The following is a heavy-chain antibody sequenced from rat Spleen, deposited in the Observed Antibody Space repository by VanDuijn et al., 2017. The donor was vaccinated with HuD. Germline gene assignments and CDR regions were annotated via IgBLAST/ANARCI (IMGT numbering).Heavy chain of an antibody. CDR1: GFNFSDNA. CDR3: ARRHYGYTDYFDY. V-gene: IGHV5-17*01. CDR2: IVFDGSGT. J-gene: IGHJ2*01. D-gene: IGHD1-9*01. Sequence: EVQLVESDGGLVQPGRSLTLSCAASGFNFSDNAMSWVRQAPKKGLEWVATIVFDGSGTYYRDSVKGRFTISRDNAKSTLLLQMDSLRSEDTATYYCARRHYGYTDYFDYWGQGVMVTVSS.